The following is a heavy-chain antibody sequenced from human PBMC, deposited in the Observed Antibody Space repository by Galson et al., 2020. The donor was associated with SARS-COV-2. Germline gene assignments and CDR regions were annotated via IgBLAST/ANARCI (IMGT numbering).Heavy chain of an antibody. CDR2: TYYRSKLYN. J-gene: IGHJ3*02. D-gene: IGHD3-10*01. Sequence: SQTLSLTCAIPGDSVSSNSAAWNWNRQSPSRGLEWLGRTYYRSKLYNDYALSVKSRITINPDTSKNQFSLQLNSVTPEDTAVYYCARAAIWFGDNAFDIWGQGTKVTVSS. CDR1: GDSVSSNSAA. V-gene: IGHV6-1*01. CDR3: ARAAIWFGDNAFDI.